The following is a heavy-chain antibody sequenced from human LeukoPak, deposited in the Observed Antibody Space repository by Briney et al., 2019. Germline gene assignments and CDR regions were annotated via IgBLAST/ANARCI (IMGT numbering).Heavy chain of an antibody. D-gene: IGHD6-13*01. CDR3: ARDDGYIAAAGTDYFDY. CDR1: GGTFSSYA. CDR2: INTNTGNP. Sequence: ASVKVSCKASGGTFSSYAISWVRQAPGQGLEWMGWINTNTGNPTYAQGFTGRFVFSLDTSVSTAYLQISSLKAEDTAVYYCARDDGYIAAAGTDYFDYWGQGTLVTVSS. J-gene: IGHJ4*02. V-gene: IGHV7-4-1*02.